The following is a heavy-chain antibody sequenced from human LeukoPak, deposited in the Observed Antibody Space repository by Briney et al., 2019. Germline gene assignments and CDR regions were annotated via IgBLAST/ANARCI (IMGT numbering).Heavy chain of an antibody. CDR2: IIPILGIA. CDR3: ARETCSGGSCYSGYYYGMDV. J-gene: IGHJ6*02. CDR1: GGTFSSHA. Sequence: SVKVSCKASGGTFSSHAISWVRQAPGQGLEWMGRIIPILGIANYAQKFQGRVTITADKSTSTAYMELSSLRSEDTAVYYCARETCSGGSCYSGYYYGMDVWGQGTTVTVSS. D-gene: IGHD2-15*01. V-gene: IGHV1-69*04.